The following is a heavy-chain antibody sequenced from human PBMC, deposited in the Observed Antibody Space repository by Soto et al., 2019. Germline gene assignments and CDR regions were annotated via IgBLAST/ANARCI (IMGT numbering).Heavy chain of an antibody. CDR3: ARDTKAYSSSWYEAVGMDV. Sequence: QVQLVESGGGVVQPGRSLRLSCAASGFTFSSYGMHWVRQAPGKGLEWVAVIWYDGSNKYYADSVKGRFTISRDNSKNTLYLQMNSLRAEDTAVYYCARDTKAYSSSWYEAVGMDVWGQGTTVTVSS. CDR2: IWYDGSNK. CDR1: GFTFSSYG. J-gene: IGHJ6*02. D-gene: IGHD6-13*01. V-gene: IGHV3-33*01.